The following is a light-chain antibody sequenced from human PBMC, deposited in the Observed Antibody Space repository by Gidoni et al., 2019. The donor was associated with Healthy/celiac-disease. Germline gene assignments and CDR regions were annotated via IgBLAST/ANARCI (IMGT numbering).Light chain of an antibody. CDR1: QSVSSSY. V-gene: IGKV3-20*01. Sequence: EIVLTQYPGTLSLSPGERATLSCRASQSVSSSYLAWYQQKPGQAPRLLIYGASSRATGIPDRFSGSGSGTDFTLTISRLEPEDFAVYYCQQYGSSRWTFGQGTKLEIK. CDR3: QQYGSSRWT. CDR2: GAS. J-gene: IGKJ2*02.